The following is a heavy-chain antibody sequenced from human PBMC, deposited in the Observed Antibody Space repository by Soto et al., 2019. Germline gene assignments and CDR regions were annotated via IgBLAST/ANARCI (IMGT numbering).Heavy chain of an antibody. Sequence: EVQLLESAGGSVQPGGSLRLSCAASGFSFSTNTMSWVRQAPGKGLEWVSGISASGGNTYYADSVKGRFTISRDNSKNTLYLQMNSLRAGDTAVYYCAKDFYSTSYSTSSFSAFDFWGQGTVVTVSS. D-gene: IGHD6-6*01. CDR2: ISASGGNT. CDR3: AKDFYSTSYSTSSFSAFDF. CDR1: GFSFSTNT. J-gene: IGHJ3*01. V-gene: IGHV3-23*01.